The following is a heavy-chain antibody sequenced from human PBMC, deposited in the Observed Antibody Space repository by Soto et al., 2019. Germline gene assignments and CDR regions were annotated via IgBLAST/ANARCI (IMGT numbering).Heavy chain of an antibody. CDR3: ARGGDPAYSTYGSGMDV. Sequence: VQLVESGGGLVQPGGSLRVSCAASGFLFSDHYMDWVRQAPGKGLEWVGRIRNRANYYTTEYAASVKGRFTITRDDSKNSVYLQMSSLKTEDTAVYFCARGGDPAYSTYGSGMDVWGQGTTVTVSS. CDR2: IRNRANYYTT. V-gene: IGHV3-72*01. J-gene: IGHJ6*02. D-gene: IGHD4-4*01. CDR1: GFLFSDHY.